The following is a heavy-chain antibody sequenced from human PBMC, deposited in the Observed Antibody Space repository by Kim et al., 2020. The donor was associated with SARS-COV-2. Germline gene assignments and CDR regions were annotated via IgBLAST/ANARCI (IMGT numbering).Heavy chain of an antibody. CDR3: ATSPAGLLWFGGQYGMDV. V-gene: IGHV3-11*06. J-gene: IGHJ6*02. D-gene: IGHD3-10*01. Sequence: KGRFTISRDNAKNSLYLQMNSLRAEDTAVYYCATSPAGLLWFGGQYGMDVWGQGTTVTVSS.